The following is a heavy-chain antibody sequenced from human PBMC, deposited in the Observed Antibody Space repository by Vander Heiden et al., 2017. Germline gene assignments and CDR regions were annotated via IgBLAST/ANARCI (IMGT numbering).Heavy chain of an antibody. V-gene: IGHV4-34*02. D-gene: IGHD3-16*01. CDR1: GGALSDYY. Sequence: QVRLQQWGARLVKPSETLSFSCAVSGGALSDYYWAWIRQSPGKGLEWIGDINPGGRTYYNPSLKSRVTLSIDTPKNQFSLKLDSMTAADTAVYYCARLARWRVTLAPRSGPMDVWGPGTTVTVSS. CDR3: ARLARWRVTLAPRSGPMDV. CDR2: INPGGRT. J-gene: IGHJ6*01.